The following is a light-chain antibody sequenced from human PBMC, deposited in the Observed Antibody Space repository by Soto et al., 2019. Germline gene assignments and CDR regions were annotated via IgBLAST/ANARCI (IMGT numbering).Light chain of an antibody. Sequence: EIVMTQSPGTLSVSPGERATLSCRVSQSVGSNLAWYQQKPGQAPRLLIYGASTRATGIPVRFTGSGSGTEFTLTISSLQSEDFATYYCQQYYSLPPTFGQGTKVDIK. J-gene: IGKJ1*01. CDR1: QSVGSN. V-gene: IGKV3-15*01. CDR3: QQYYSLPPT. CDR2: GAS.